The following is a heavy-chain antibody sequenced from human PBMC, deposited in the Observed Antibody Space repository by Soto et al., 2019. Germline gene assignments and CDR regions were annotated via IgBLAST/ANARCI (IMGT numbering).Heavy chain of an antibody. CDR2: ISVYNGNI. CDR1: GYTFSSYG. J-gene: IGHJ6*02. CDR3: ARDQGPRSSINYYYGMDV. Sequence: QVQLVQSGAEVKKTGASVKVSCKASGYTFSSYGISWVRQAPGQGLEWMGGISVYNGNINYAQKFQCRVTLTTDTSTSTAYMERRSLRADDTAVYYCARDQGPRSSINYYYGMDVWGQGTTVTVSS. D-gene: IGHD4-17*01. V-gene: IGHV1-18*01.